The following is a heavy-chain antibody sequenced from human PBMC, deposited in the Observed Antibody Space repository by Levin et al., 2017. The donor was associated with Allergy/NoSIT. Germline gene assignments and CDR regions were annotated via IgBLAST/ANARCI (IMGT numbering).Heavy chain of an antibody. D-gene: IGHD2-2*01. Sequence: QAGGSLRLSCAASGFTFSSNWMHWVRQAPGEGLVWVSEINSDGSNTNYADSVKGRFTISRDNARNTLYLQMNSVRAEDTAVYYCARGGCSSTSCLDYWGQGTLVTVSS. CDR3: ARGGCSSTSCLDY. CDR1: GFTFSSNW. J-gene: IGHJ4*02. V-gene: IGHV3-74*01. CDR2: INSDGSNT.